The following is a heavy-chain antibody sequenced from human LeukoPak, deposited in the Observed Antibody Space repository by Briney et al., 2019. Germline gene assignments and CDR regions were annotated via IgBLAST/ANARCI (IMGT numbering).Heavy chain of an antibody. D-gene: IGHD5-24*01. CDR1: GFTFSSYA. V-gene: IGHV3-23*01. CDR3: ASFSRAGYYMDV. J-gene: IGHJ6*03. Sequence: GGSLRLSCEVSGFTFSSYAMSWVRQAPGKGLEWVSAISGSGSSTYYADSVKDRFTISRDNAKNSLYLQMNSLRAEDTAVYYCASFSRAGYYMDVWGKGTTVTVSS. CDR2: ISGSGSST.